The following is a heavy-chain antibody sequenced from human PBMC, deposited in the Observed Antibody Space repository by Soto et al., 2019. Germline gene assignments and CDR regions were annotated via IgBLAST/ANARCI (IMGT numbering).Heavy chain of an antibody. CDR3: ASGFCAATSCSLFGFDV. V-gene: IGHV3-23*01. CDR2: IGSSGGAI. J-gene: IGHJ3*01. Sequence: EVRLLESGGKVIQPGGSLRLSCVASGFSFNKFAMNWIRQAPGRGLEWVAAIGSSGGAIYYADAVEGRVTISRDNSDKTLFIQIDSLRVEDPAVDYCASGFCAATSCSLFGFDVWGPGTKDTV. D-gene: IGHD2-15*01. CDR1: GFSFNKFA.